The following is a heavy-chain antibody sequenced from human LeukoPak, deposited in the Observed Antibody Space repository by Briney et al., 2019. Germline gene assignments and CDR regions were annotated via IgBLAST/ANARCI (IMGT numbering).Heavy chain of an antibody. J-gene: IGHJ3*02. V-gene: IGHV3-72*01. Sequence: GGSLRLSCAASGFTFSDHYMDWVRQAPGKGLEWVGRTRNKANSYTTEYAASVKGRFTISRDDSKNSLYLQMNSLKTEDTAVYYCAAGYDILTGYSHGAFDIWGQGTMVTVSS. CDR3: AAGYDILTGYSHGAFDI. CDR1: GFTFSDHY. CDR2: TRNKANSYTT. D-gene: IGHD3-9*01.